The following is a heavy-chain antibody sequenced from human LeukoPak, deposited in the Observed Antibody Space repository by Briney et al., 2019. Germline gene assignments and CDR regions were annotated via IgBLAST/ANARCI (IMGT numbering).Heavy chain of an antibody. D-gene: IGHD6-13*01. J-gene: IGHJ5*02. CDR3: ARDRGIAEADSFDP. CDR2: IIPIFGTT. CDR1: GGTFSSYA. V-gene: IGHV1-69*13. Sequence: SVKVSCKAFGGTFSSYAVSWVRQAPGQGLEWMGGIIPIFGTTNYAQKFQGRVTITADERTSTAYMELRSLRSDDTAVYYCARDRGIAEADSFDPWGQGTLVTVSS.